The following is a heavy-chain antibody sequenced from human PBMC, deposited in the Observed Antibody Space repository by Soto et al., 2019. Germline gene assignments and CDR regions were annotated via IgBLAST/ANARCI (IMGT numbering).Heavy chain of an antibody. Sequence: PSETLSLTCAVYGGSFSGYYWSWIRQPPGKGLERIGEINHSGSTNYNPSPTRRVTISVDTSTNQFSLKLSAVTAADTAVYYCARERLEVTPKNWCDPCGQGTLVTVS. CDR2: INHSGST. CDR1: GGSFSGYY. CDR3: ARERLEVTPKNWCDP. J-gene: IGHJ5*02. D-gene: IGHD3-3*01. V-gene: IGHV4-34*01.